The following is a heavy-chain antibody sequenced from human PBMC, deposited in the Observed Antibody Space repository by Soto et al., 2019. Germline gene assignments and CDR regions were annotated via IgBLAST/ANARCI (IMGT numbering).Heavy chain of an antibody. J-gene: IGHJ4*02. Sequence: ASVKVSCKASGYTFTSYDINWVRQATGQGLEWMGWVNPHSGNTSYAQKFQGRVTMTRDTSTSTAYMELSSLTSEDTAAYYCASRPGLAEGPFAFWGQGTLVTVSS. CDR3: ASRPGLAEGPFAF. V-gene: IGHV1-8*01. CDR2: VNPHSGNT. CDR1: GYTFTSYD.